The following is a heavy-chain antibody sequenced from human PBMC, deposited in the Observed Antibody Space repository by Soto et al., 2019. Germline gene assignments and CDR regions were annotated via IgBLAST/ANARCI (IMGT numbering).Heavy chain of an antibody. J-gene: IGHJ4*02. D-gene: IGHD3-10*01. CDR2: ISGSGGST. V-gene: IGHV3-23*01. CDR3: AKGGSGSIRYYFDY. Sequence: EVQLLESGGGLVQPGGSLRLSCAASGFTFSSYAMSWVRQAPGKGLEWVSAISGSGGSTYYADSVKGRFTISRDNSKNTMYLQMNSLRAEDTALYYCAKGGSGSIRYYFDYWGQGTLVTVSS. CDR1: GFTFSSYA.